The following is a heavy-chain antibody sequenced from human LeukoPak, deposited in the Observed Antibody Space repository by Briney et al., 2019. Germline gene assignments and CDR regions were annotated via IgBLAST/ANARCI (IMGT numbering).Heavy chain of an antibody. CDR3: ARGVNGDYFYYYYYYMDV. CDR2: ISAYNGNT. CDR1: GYTFTSYG. V-gene: IGHV1-18*01. J-gene: IGHJ6*03. Sequence: ASVKVSCTASGYTFTSYGISWVRQAPGQGLEWMGWISAYNGNTNYAQKLQGRVTMTTDTSTSTAYMELRSLRSDDTAVYYCARGVNGDYFYYYYYYMDVWGKGTTVTISS. D-gene: IGHD4-17*01.